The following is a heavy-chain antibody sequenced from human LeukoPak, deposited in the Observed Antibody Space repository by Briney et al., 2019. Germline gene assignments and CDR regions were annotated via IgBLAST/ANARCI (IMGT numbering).Heavy chain of an antibody. CDR2: LGHEGTNK. V-gene: IGHV3-30*02. D-gene: IGHD1-1*01. CDR3: VKDGHWTFDY. CDR1: GFTFSSYA. Sequence: GGSLRLSCAASGFTFSSYAMHWVRQVPGKGLAWVAFLGHEGTNKYYADSVKGRFTISRDNSKNTLYLHMNSLRAEDTAVYYCVKDGHWTFDYWGQGTLVTVSS. J-gene: IGHJ4*02.